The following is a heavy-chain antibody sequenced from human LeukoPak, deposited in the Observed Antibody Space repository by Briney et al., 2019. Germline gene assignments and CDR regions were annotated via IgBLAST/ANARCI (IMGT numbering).Heavy chain of an antibody. CDR3: AKDRVTMIVVGTWAFDI. CDR2: ISGSGGST. J-gene: IGHJ3*02. D-gene: IGHD3-22*01. V-gene: IGHV3-23*01. CDR1: GFTFSSYA. Sequence: GGSLRLSCAASGFTFSSYAMSWVRQAPGKGLEWVSAISGSGGSTYYADSVKGRFTISRDNSKNTLYLQMNSLRAEDTAVYYCAKDRVTMIVVGTWAFDIWGQGTMVTVSS.